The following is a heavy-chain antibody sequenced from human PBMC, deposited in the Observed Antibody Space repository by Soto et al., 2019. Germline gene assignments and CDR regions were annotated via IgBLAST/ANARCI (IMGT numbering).Heavy chain of an antibody. D-gene: IGHD1-26*01. CDR1: GGTFSRYA. Sequence: QVQLVQSGAEVKKPGSSVKVSCKASGGTFSRYAISWVRQAPGQGLEWMGGIIPIFGTANYAQKFQGRVTITADESTSTAHMELSSLRSEDTAVYYCARGWETVGTTTALAYWGQGTLVTVSS. J-gene: IGHJ4*02. CDR3: ARGWETVGTTTALAY. V-gene: IGHV1-69*01. CDR2: IIPIFGTA.